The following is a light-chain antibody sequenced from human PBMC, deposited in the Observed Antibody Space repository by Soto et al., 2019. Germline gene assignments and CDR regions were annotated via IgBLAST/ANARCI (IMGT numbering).Light chain of an antibody. CDR3: QQYGSSPPWT. J-gene: IGKJ1*01. Sequence: EIVLTQSPGTLSLSPGERATLSCRASQSVSSSYLAWDQQKPGQAPRLLIYGASSRATGIPDRFSGSGSGTDFTLTIIRLEPEDFAVYYCQQYGSSPPWTFGQGTKVEIK. CDR2: GAS. V-gene: IGKV3-20*01. CDR1: QSVSSSY.